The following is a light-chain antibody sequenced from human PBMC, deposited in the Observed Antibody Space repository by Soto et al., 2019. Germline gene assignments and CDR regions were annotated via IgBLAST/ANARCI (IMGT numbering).Light chain of an antibody. CDR3: QTWGTGTHVV. CDR2: INNDGSH. J-gene: IGLJ2*01. V-gene: IGLV4-69*01. CDR1: SGHSSNA. Sequence: QSVLTQSPSVSASLGASVKLTCTLTSGHSSNAIVWHQQQPKKGPRFLMKINNDGSHNKGDGIPDRFSGSSSGAERYLTISSLQSEDEGDYYCQTWGTGTHVVFGAGTKLTVL.